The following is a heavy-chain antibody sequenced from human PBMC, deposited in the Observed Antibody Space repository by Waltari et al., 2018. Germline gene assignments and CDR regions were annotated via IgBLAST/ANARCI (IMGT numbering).Heavy chain of an antibody. CDR3: AREEGDQLLYVLDC. D-gene: IGHD2-2*01. V-gene: IGHV3-21*01. Sequence: EVQLVESGGGLVKPGGSLRLSCAASGFTFSSYSMHWVRQAPGKGLEWVSSISSSSSYIYYADSVKDRFTISRDNAKNSLYLQMNSLRAEDTAVYYCAREEGDQLLYVLDCWGQGTLVTVSS. J-gene: IGHJ4*02. CDR1: GFTFSSYS. CDR2: ISSSSSYI.